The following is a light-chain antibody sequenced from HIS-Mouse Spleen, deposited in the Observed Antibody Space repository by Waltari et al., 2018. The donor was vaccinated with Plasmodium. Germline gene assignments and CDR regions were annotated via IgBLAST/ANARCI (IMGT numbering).Light chain of an antibody. CDR2: DAP. Sequence: EIVLTQSPATLSLSTGERATLSCRASHSVSSNVAWYQQKPGQAPRLLIYDAPNRATGIPARFSGSGSGTDFTLTISSLEPEDFAVYYCQQRSNWPLTFGGGTKVEIK. CDR3: QQRSNWPLT. J-gene: IGKJ4*01. CDR1: HSVSSN. V-gene: IGKV3-11*01.